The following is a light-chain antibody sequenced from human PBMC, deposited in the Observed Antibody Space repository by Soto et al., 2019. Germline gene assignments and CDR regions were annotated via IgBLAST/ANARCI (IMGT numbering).Light chain of an antibody. Sequence: QSVLTQTPSASGTPGQRVTISCSGSSSNIGSNNINWYQQLPGTAPKLLIYNNNQRPSGVPDRFSGSKSGTSASLAISGLQSEDEADYYCATWDDSLNRYVFGTGTKLTVL. CDR3: ATWDDSLNRYV. CDR2: NNN. V-gene: IGLV1-44*01. CDR1: SSNIGSNN. J-gene: IGLJ1*01.